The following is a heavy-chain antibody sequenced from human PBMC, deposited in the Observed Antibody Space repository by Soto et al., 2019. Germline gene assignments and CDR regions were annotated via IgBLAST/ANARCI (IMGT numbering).Heavy chain of an antibody. CDR3: AKVPDGSCYDHNWFDS. CDR1: GFSFSDYA. V-gene: IGHV3-23*01. Sequence: EVHLLESGGALVQPGGSLTLSCAASGFSFSDYAMSWVRQAPGQGLEWVSSISRTGDSAYYADSVKGRFAISRDRSKNRLSRQMNSLRVEDTAVYYCAKVPDGSCYDHNWFDSWGQGTLITVSS. J-gene: IGHJ5*01. CDR2: ISRTGDSA. D-gene: IGHD3-22*01.